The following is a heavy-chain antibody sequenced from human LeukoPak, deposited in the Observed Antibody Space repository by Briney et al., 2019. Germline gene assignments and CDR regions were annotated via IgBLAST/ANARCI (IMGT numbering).Heavy chain of an antibody. CDR3: ARDLRLSKWSWFDP. Sequence: PSETLSLTCTVSGYSISSGYYWGWIRQPPGKGLEWIGGIYHSGSTYYNPSLKSRVTISVDTSKNQFSLKLSSVTAADTAVYYCARDLRLSKWSWFDPWGQGTLVTVSS. CDR1: GYSISSGYY. D-gene: IGHD2-15*01. V-gene: IGHV4-38-2*02. CDR2: IYHSGST. J-gene: IGHJ5*02.